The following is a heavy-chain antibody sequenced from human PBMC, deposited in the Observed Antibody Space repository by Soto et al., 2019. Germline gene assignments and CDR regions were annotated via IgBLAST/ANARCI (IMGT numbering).Heavy chain of an antibody. V-gene: IGHV4-4*07. CDR1: GGSISSYY. CDR3: ARGAYVWGSYRYDAFDI. J-gene: IGHJ3*02. Sequence: PSETLSLTSTVSGGSISSYYWSWIRQPAGKGLEWIGRIYTSGSTNYNPSLKSRVTMSVDTSKNQFSLKLSSVTAADTAVYYCARGAYVWGSYRYDAFDIWGQGTMVT. D-gene: IGHD3-16*02. CDR2: IYTSGST.